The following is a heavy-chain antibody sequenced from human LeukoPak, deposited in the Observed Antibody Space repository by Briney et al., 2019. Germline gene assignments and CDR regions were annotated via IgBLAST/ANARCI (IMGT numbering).Heavy chain of an antibody. Sequence: GGSLRLSCAASGFTFSSNSMNWVRQAPGKGLEWVANIKQDGSEKYYVDSVKGRFTISRDNAKNSLYLQMNSLRAEDTAVYYCARDWDAFDIWGQGTMVTVSS. CDR3: ARDWDAFDI. CDR2: IKQDGSEK. J-gene: IGHJ3*02. V-gene: IGHV3-7*01. CDR1: GFTFSSNS.